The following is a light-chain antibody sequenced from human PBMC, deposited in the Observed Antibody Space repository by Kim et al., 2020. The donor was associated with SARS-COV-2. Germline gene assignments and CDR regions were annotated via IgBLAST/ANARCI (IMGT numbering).Light chain of an antibody. CDR3: SSYAGNNILV. V-gene: IGLV2-8*01. Sequence: GQAITIACPGTSRDVGGYNFVARHQQYPGKAPKLLSYEVTKRPSGVPDRFSGSKSGNTASLTVSGLQAEDEADYYCSSYAGNNILVFGGGTQLTVL. CDR1: SRDVGGYNF. CDR2: EVT. J-gene: IGLJ2*01.